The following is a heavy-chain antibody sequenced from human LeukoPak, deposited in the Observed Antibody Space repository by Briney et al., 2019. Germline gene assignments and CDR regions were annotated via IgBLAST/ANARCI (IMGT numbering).Heavy chain of an antibody. CDR3: ARHQPPDIGFDP. CDR1: GGSISSSSYY. Sequence: PSETLSLTCTVSGGSISSSSYYWGWIRQPPGKGLEWIGRIYYSGSTYYNPSLKSRVTISVETSKNQFSLKLTSVTAEGTVVYYCARHQPPDIGFDPWGQGTMATVSS. V-gene: IGHV4-39*01. D-gene: IGHD1-14*01. CDR2: IYYSGST. J-gene: IGHJ5*02.